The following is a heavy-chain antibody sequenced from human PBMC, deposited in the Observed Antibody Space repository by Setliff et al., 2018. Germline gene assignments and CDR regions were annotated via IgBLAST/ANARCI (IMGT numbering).Heavy chain of an antibody. V-gene: IGHV3-7*01. D-gene: IGHD3-10*01. CDR2: IHQDGSER. CDR3: VRDWASGDDH. J-gene: IGHJ4*02. CDR1: GFTFGSYW. Sequence: GGSLRLSCAASGFTFGSYWMTWVRQAPEKGLEWVANIHQDGSERHYVDSVKGRFTISRDNAKNSLFLQMNILEVEDTAVYYCVRDWASGDDHWGRGTLVTVSS.